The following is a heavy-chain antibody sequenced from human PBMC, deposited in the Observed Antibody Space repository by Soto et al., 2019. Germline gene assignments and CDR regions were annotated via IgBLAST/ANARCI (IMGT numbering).Heavy chain of an antibody. CDR2: IRSKIYGGTI. V-gene: IGHV3-49*05. CDR3: SRYPDY. CDR1: GFTFGDYA. Sequence: EVQLVASGGTLVKPGRSLRLSCTTSGFTFGDYALSWIRQAPGKGLEWVSFIRSKIYGGTIEYAASVQGRFTISRDDSKGIAYLQMSSLKTEVTAVYSCSRYPDYWGQGTLVTVSS. J-gene: IGHJ4*02.